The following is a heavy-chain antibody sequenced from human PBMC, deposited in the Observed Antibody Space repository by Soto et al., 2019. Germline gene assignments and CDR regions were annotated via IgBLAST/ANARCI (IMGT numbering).Heavy chain of an antibody. D-gene: IGHD3-10*01. CDR1: GVSISSGNW. V-gene: IGHV4-4*02. J-gene: IGHJ4*02. CDR2: IFHDGTA. Sequence: SETLSLTCAVSGVSISSGNWWTWVRQTPQRGLEYIGEIFHDGTANYYPSFERRVAISVDTSKNQFSLKLTSVTAADTAIYFCARLVYDTRLNYMYCDFWGQGALVTVSS. CDR3: ARLVYDTRLNYMYCDF.